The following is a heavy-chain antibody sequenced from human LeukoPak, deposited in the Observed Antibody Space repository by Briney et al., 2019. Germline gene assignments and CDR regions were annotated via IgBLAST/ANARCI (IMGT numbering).Heavy chain of an antibody. Sequence: PSETLSLTCTVSGDSITCYYWNWIRQPPGKGLEWIGYVYYRGATNYNPSLKTRVTTSIDTSKKQFSLKLSSVTAADTAVYFCAGVFSGRRPFELWGKGTLVTVSS. CDR2: VYYRGAT. J-gene: IGHJ4*02. CDR3: AGVFSGRRPFEL. V-gene: IGHV4-59*01. D-gene: IGHD3-10*01. CDR1: GDSITCYY.